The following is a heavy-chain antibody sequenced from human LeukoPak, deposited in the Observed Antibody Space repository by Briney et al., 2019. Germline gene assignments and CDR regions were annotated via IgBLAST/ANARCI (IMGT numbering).Heavy chain of an antibody. CDR2: IYYSGST. CDR1: GGSISSSSYY. D-gene: IGHD3-3*01. V-gene: IGHV4-39*02. CDR3: ARESGDYDFWSGYYPQYFDY. Sequence: SETLSLTCTVSGGSISSSSYYWGWIRQPPGKGREWIGSIYYSGSTYYNPSLKSRVTISVATSKNQFSLKLSSVTAADTAVYYCARESGDYDFWSGYYPQYFDYWGQGTLVTVSS. J-gene: IGHJ4*02.